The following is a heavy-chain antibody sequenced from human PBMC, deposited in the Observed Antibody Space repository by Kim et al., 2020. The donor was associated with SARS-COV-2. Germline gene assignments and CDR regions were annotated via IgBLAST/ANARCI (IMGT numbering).Heavy chain of an antibody. V-gene: IGHV6-1*01. J-gene: IGHJ4*02. CDR3: ARTLRGYSRDPAFDY. D-gene: IGHD5-12*01. Sequence: VSVKSRITINPDKSKTQYALQLNSVTPEDTAVYYCARTLRGYSRDPAFDYWGQGTLVTVSS.